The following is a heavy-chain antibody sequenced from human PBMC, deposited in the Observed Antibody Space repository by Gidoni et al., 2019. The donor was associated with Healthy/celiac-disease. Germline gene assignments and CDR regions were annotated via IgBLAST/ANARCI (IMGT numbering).Heavy chain of an antibody. V-gene: IGHV1-69*01. CDR3: EGADRAETVWD. CDR1: GGTFSSYA. CDR2: IIPIFGTA. J-gene: IGHJ4*02. Sequence: QVQLVQSGAEVQKLGSSGKVSCKASGGTFSSYAISWLRQAPGQGLEWMGGIIPIFGTANYAQKFQGRVTITADESTSTAYMELSSLRSEDTAVYYCEGADRAETVWDWGQGTLVTVSS. D-gene: IGHD3-16*01.